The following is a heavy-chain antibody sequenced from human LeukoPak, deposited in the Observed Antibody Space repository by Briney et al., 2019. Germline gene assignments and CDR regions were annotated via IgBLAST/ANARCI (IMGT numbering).Heavy chain of an antibody. J-gene: IGHJ4*02. CDR1: AFTFSSSF. CDR2: INTDGSNT. V-gene: IGHV3-74*01. D-gene: IGHD3-22*01. Sequence: GGSLRLSCAASAFTFSSSFMHWVRQVPGKGLVWVSRINTDGSNTIYADSVKARFTISRDNAKNSLYLQMNSLRAEDTAVYYCARGSWYYDSSGNYGALDYWGQGTLVTVSS. CDR3: ARGSWYYDSSGNYGALDY.